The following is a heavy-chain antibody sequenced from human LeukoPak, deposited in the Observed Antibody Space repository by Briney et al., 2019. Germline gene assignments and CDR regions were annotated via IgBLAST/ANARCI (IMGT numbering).Heavy chain of an antibody. J-gene: IGHJ4*02. Sequence: GGSVRLSCAAFGFTVSVNYMSWVRQAPGKGLEWVSKISSSGSTIYYADSVKGRFTISRDNAKNSLYLQMNSLRAEDTAVYYCARQREMTTIFTALGYWGQGTLVTVSS. D-gene: IGHD5-24*01. CDR1: GFTVSVNY. CDR2: ISSSGSTI. CDR3: ARQREMTTIFTALGY. V-gene: IGHV3-11*01.